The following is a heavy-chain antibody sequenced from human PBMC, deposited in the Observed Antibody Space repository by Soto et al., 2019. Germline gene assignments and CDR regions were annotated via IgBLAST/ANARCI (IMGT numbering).Heavy chain of an antibody. CDR1: GFTFSDYY. J-gene: IGHJ4*02. Sequence: QVQLVDSGGGLVKPGGSLRLSCATSGFTFSDYYMNWIRQAPGKGLEWLSYISGSGSIIYYADSVKGRFTISRDNAKNSLSLQLNSLRAEDTAVYYCSRGPESDFWGQGTLVTVSS. CDR2: ISGSGSII. CDR3: SRGPESDF. V-gene: IGHV3-11*01.